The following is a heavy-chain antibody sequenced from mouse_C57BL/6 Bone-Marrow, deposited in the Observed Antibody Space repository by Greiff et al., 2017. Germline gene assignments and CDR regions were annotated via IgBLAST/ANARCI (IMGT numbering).Heavy chain of an antibody. CDR2: ISNLAYSI. J-gene: IGHJ4*01. CDR3: ARPGAMDY. CDR1: GFTFSDYG. V-gene: IGHV5-15*01. Sequence: EVKLVESGGGLVQPGGSLKLSCAASGFTFSDYGMAWVRQAPRKGPGWVAFISNLAYSIYYADTVTGRFTISRENAKNTLYLEMSSLRSEDTAMYYCARPGAMDYWGQGTSVTVSS.